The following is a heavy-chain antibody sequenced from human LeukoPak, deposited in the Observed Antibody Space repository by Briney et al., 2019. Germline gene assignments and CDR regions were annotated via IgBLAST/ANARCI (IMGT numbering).Heavy chain of an antibody. D-gene: IGHD2-15*01. CDR3: ARPTSSPSNSYSMDV. J-gene: IGHJ6*03. V-gene: IGHV1-8*01. Sequence: ASVKVSCKXSGYTFTSFDLNWVRQAPGQGLEWVGWINPNNGNAADSQRFQGRVTMTRYTAISTVYMELSSLTYEDTAVYYCARPTSSPSNSYSMDVWGKGTTVTVSS. CDR1: GYTFTSFD. CDR2: INPNNGNA.